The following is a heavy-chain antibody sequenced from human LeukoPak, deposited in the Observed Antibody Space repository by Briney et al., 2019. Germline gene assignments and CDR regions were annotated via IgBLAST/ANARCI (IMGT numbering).Heavy chain of an antibody. CDR2: MNPSSGNT. CDR3: ARGPYYYDSSGYHAIDY. V-gene: IGHV1-8*01. Sequence: ASVKVSCKASGYTFTSYDINWVRQATGQGLEWMGWMNPSSGNTGYAQKFQGRVTMTRNTSISTAYMELSSLRSEDTAVYYCARGPYYYDSSGYHAIDYWGQGTLVTVSS. J-gene: IGHJ4*02. D-gene: IGHD3-22*01. CDR1: GYTFTSYD.